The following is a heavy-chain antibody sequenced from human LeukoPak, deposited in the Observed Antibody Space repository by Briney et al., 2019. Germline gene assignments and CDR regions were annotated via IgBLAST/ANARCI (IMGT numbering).Heavy chain of an antibody. CDR2: IGTASDT. Sequence: GSLRLSCAASGFTFSSFDMHWVRQPTGQGLELGSTIGTASDTYYPGSVEGRFTLSRDNAKNSLYLQMNSLTAGDTAVYYCARGPPRGKYYYMDVWGKGTTVTVSS. CDR3: ARGPPRGKYYYMDV. CDR1: GFTFSSFD. V-gene: IGHV3-13*01. J-gene: IGHJ6*03. D-gene: IGHD1-1*01.